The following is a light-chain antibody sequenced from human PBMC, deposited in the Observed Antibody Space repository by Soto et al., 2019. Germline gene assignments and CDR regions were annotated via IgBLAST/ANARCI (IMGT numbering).Light chain of an antibody. J-gene: IGKJ1*01. Sequence: EIVLTQSPGTLSLSPGERATLSCRASQSVSSTYLAWYQQKPGQPPRLLIFDASNRATGIPDRFSGSGSGTEFTLPFSSLEPEDFAVNYCQRYGPSPPSWTFAQGPKVEI. CDR1: QSVSSTY. CDR2: DAS. CDR3: QRYGPSPPSWT. V-gene: IGKV3-20*01.